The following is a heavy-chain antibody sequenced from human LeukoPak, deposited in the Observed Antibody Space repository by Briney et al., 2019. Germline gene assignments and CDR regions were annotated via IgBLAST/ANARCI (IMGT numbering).Heavy chain of an antibody. D-gene: IGHD6-19*01. J-gene: IGHJ4*02. CDR3: AKVLAESGFSSGWSRGFDY. V-gene: IGHV3-23*01. CDR2: ISGSGGST. CDR1: GFTFSSYA. Sequence: GGSLSLSCAASGFTFSSYAMSWVRQAPGKGLEWVSAISGSGGSTYYADSVKGRFTISRDNSKNTLYLQMNSLRAEDTAVCHCAKVLAESGFSSGWSRGFDYWGQGTLVTVSS.